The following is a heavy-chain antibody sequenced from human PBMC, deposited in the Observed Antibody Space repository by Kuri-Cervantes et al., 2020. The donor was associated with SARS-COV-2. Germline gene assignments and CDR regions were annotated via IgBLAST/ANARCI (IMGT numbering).Heavy chain of an antibody. V-gene: IGHV1-24*01. CDR3: ARDPMVTRADAFDI. D-gene: IGHD5-18*01. CDR2: FDPEDGET. J-gene: IGHJ3*02. CDR1: GYTLTELS. Sequence: ASVKVSCKVSGYTLTELSMHWVRQAPGKGLERMGGFDPEDGETIYAQKFQGRVTMTEDTSTDTAYMELSSLRSEDTAVYYCARDPMVTRADAFDIWGQGTMVTVSS.